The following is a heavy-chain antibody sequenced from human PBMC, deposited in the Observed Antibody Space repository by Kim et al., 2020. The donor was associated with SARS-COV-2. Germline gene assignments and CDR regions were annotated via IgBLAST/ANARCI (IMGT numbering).Heavy chain of an antibody. J-gene: IGHJ5*02. CDR2: ISDDGTST. Sequence: GGSLRLSCAASGFTVSSYWMHWVRHAPGKGLIWVSRISDDGTSTFYADSVKGRITISRDSATNTLFLQMNSLRVEDTGVYFCARGKGPYGWFDPWGQGTLVTVSS. V-gene: IGHV3-74*01. CDR3: ARGKGPYGWFDP. D-gene: IGHD4-17*01. CDR1: GFTVSSYW.